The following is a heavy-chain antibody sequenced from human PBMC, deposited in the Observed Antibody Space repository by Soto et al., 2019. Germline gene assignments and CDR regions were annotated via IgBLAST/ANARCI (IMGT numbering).Heavy chain of an antibody. CDR2: ISSSGSTI. J-gene: IGHJ4*02. CDR3: AREGTSIVGATLGHY. CDR1: GFTFISYE. D-gene: IGHD1-26*01. Sequence: GGSLRLSCASSGFTFISYEMNWVRQAPGKGLEWVSYISSSGSTIYYADSVKGRFTISRDNAKNSLYLQMNSLRAEDTAVYYCAREGTSIVGATLGHYWGQGTLVTVSS. V-gene: IGHV3-48*03.